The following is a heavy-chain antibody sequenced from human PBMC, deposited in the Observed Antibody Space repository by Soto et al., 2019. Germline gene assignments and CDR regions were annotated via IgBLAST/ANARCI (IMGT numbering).Heavy chain of an antibody. D-gene: IGHD2-21*02. V-gene: IGHV1-2*04. CDR1: GYTFTGYY. CDR2: INPNSGGT. J-gene: IGHJ4*02. CDR3: ARSIVVVTALDY. Sequence: SCKASGYTFTGYYMHWVRQAPGQGLEWMGWINPNSGGTNYAQKFQGWVTMTRDTSASTAYMELSSLRSEDTAVYYCARSIVVVTALDYWGQGTLVTVSS.